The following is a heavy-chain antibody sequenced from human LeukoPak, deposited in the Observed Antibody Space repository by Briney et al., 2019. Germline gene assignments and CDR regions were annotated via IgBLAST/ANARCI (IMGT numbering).Heavy chain of an antibody. V-gene: IGHV3-30-3*01. J-gene: IGHJ6*02. CDR3: ARGGDFWSGYKTHEYGLDV. CDR1: GFTFSYAW. D-gene: IGHD3-3*01. Sequence: GGSLRLSCAASGFTFSYAWMSWVRQAPGKGLEWVAVISYDGSKKYHADSVKGRFTISRDNSNKMQYLEMDSLRADDPAVYYCARGGDFWSGYKTHEYGLDVWGQGTTVTVSS. CDR2: ISYDGSKK.